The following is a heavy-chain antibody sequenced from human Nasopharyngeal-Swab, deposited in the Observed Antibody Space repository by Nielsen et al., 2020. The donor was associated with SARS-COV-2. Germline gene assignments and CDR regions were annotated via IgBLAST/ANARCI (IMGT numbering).Heavy chain of an antibody. V-gene: IGHV3-48*03. Sequence: GRSLRLSCAASGFSFSSYEMNWVRQAPGKGLEWVSYISSSGSTIYYADSVKGRFTISRDNAKNSLYLQMNSLRAEDTAVYYCARDGVTYYYYDSSGYRDDAFDIWGQGTMVTVSS. CDR2: ISSSGSTI. CDR1: GFSFSSYE. CDR3: ARDGVTYYYYDSSGYRDDAFDI. J-gene: IGHJ3*02. D-gene: IGHD3-22*01.